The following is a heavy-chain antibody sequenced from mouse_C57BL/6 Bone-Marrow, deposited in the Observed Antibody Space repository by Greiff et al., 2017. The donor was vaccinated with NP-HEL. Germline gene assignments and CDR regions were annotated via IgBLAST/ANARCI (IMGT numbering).Heavy chain of an antibody. J-gene: IGHJ3*01. D-gene: IGHD1-1*01. CDR2: IDPSDSYT. V-gene: IGHV1-69*01. CDR1: GYTFTSYW. Sequence: QVQLKQPGAELVMPGASVKLSCKASGYTFTSYWMHWVKQRPGQGLEWIGQIDPSDSYTNYTQKFKGKSTLTVDKSSRTAYMQLSSLTSEDSAVYYCARGRDYGSHWLAYWGQGTLVTVSA. CDR3: ARGRDYGSHWLAY.